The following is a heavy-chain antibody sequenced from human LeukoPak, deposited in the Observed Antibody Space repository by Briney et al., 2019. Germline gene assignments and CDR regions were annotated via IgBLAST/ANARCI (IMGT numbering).Heavy chain of an antibody. D-gene: IGHD3-22*01. CDR2: SRNKANRYTT. J-gene: IGHJ4*02. Sequence: GGSLRLSCAASGFTISDHYMAWVRQAPGKGLEWVGRSRNKANRYTTEYPASVKGRFNISRDDSNNSLYLQMSSLKTDDTAVYYCARAGDYYSTGDCWGQGTLVTVSS. CDR3: ARAGDYYSTGDC. CDR1: GFTISDHY. V-gene: IGHV3-72*01.